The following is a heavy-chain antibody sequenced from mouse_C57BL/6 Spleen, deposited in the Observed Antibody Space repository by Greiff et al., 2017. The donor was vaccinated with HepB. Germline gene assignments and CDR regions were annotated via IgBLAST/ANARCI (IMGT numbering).Heavy chain of an antibody. Sequence: EVKLVESGGGLVKPGGSLKLSCAASGFTFSSYAMSWVRQTPEKRLEWVATISDGGSYTYYPDNVKGRFTISRDNAKNNLYLQMSHLKSEDTAMYYCARDGSSPLWYFDVWGTGTTVTVSS. CDR1: GFTFSSYA. D-gene: IGHD1-1*01. CDR3: ARDGSSPLWYFDV. CDR2: ISDGGSYT. V-gene: IGHV5-4*03. J-gene: IGHJ1*03.